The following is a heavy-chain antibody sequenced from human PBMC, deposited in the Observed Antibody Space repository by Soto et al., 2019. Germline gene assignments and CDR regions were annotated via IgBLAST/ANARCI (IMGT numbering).Heavy chain of an antibody. J-gene: IGHJ5*02. D-gene: IGHD6-19*01. Sequence: QITLKESGPTLVKPTQTLTLTCTFSGFSLSSSGVGVGWVRQPPGKALEWLALIYWDNDKRYNPSLKSRLTIPKDTSKNQVVLTMTNMDPVDTATYYCAHRHWLTRGRGWFDPWGQGTLVTVSS. CDR3: AHRHWLTRGRGWFDP. CDR2: IYWDNDK. V-gene: IGHV2-5*02. CDR1: GFSLSSSGVG.